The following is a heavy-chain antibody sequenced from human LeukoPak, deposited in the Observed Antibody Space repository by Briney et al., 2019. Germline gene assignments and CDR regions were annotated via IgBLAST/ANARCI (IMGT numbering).Heavy chain of an antibody. J-gene: IGHJ4*02. CDR1: GFTFSSYS. Sequence: GGSLRLSCAASGFTFSSYSMNWVRQTPGKGLEYVSAISSNGGTTYYADSVKGRFTISRDNSKTTLYLQMSSLRPEDSAVYYCVKGEIYTSGTEPFDYWGQGTLVTVSS. V-gene: IGHV3-64D*06. CDR3: VKGEIYTSGTEPFDY. CDR2: ISSNGGTT. D-gene: IGHD3-10*01.